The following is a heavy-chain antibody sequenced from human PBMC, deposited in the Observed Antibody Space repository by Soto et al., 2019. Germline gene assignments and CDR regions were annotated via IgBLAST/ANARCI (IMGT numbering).Heavy chain of an antibody. CDR3: ARQSSVILDY. CDR1: GFTFSNFG. Sequence: PGGSLRLSCGASGFTFSNFGMNWVRQGPGKGLEGVSYISSSSTIYFADSVKGRFTISRDNAKKSLYLQMNSLRDEDTAVYYCARQSSVILDYWGQGTLVTVSS. CDR2: ISSSSTI. V-gene: IGHV3-48*02. J-gene: IGHJ4*02. D-gene: IGHD6-19*01.